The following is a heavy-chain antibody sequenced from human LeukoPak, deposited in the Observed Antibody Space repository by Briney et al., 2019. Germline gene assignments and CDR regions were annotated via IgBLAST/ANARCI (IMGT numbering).Heavy chain of an antibody. CDR1: GFSFSSYG. D-gene: IGHD2-8*01. V-gene: IGHV3-48*04. J-gene: IGHJ5*02. CDR3: ARVMVYATGWFDP. CDR2: ISSSGSTI. Sequence: GGSLRLSCAASGFSFSSYGMHWVRQAPGKGLEWVSYISSSGSTIYYADSVKGRFTISRDNAKNSLYLQMNSLRAEDTAVYYCARVMVYATGWFDPWGQGTLVTVSS.